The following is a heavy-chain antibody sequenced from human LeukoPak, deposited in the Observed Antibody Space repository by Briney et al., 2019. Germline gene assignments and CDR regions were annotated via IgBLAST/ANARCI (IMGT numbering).Heavy chain of an antibody. Sequence: SETLSLTCTVSGGSISSYYWSWIRQPPGKGLEWIGYIYYSGSTNYNPSLKSRVTISVDTSKNQFSLKLSSVTAADTAVYYCARHTVIYYYYMDVWGKGTTVTVSS. D-gene: IGHD4-17*01. CDR2: IYYSGST. V-gene: IGHV4-59*08. CDR3: ARHTVIYYYYMDV. J-gene: IGHJ6*03. CDR1: GGSISSYY.